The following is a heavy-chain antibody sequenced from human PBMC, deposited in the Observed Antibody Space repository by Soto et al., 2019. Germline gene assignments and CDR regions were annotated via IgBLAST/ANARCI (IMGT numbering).Heavy chain of an antibody. D-gene: IGHD2-8*01. J-gene: IGHJ5*02. CDR3: ARHLGYCTNGVCLAGDWGRGENWFDP. CDR2: IYYSGST. CDR1: GGSISSSSYY. V-gene: IGHV4-39*01. Sequence: QLQLQESGPGLVKPSETLSLTCTVSGGSISSSSYYWGWIRQPPGKGLEWIGSIYYSGSTYYNPSLKCRVTISGDTSKNQFSLEISSVTGADTAVYYCARHLGYCTNGVCLAGDWGRGENWFDPWGQGTLVTVSS.